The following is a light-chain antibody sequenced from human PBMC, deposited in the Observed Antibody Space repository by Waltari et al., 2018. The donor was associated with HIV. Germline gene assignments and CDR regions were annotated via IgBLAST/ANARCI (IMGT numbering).Light chain of an antibody. CDR2: DTS. V-gene: IGLV7-46*01. J-gene: IGLJ2*01. CDR3: LLSYSGARLGV. CDR1: TGAVTSVHY. Sequence: QAVVTQEPSLTVSPGGPVTLTCGSSTGAVTSVHYPYWFQQKPGQAPRTLIYDTSNKHSWTPARFSGSLLGGKAALTLSGAQPEDEAEYYCLLSYSGARLGVFGGGTKLTVL.